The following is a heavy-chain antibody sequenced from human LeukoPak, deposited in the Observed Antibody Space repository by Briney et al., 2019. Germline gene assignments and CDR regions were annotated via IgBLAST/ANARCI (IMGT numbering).Heavy chain of an antibody. CDR1: GGSISSYY. CDR2: IYTSGST. Sequence: SETLSLTCTVSGGSISSYYWSWIRQPAGKGLEWIGRIYTSGSTNYNPSLKSRVTMSVDTSKNQFSLKLSSVTAADTAVYYCARDYYDILTGYYNYFDYWGQGTLVTVSS. D-gene: IGHD3-9*01. V-gene: IGHV4-4*07. CDR3: ARDYYDILTGYYNYFDY. J-gene: IGHJ4*02.